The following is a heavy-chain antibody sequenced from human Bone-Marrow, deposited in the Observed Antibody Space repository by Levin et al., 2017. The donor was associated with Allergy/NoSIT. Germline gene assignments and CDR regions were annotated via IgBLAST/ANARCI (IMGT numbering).Heavy chain of an antibody. V-gene: IGHV3-74*01. CDR2: MNIDGSNT. CDR3: ARVAKFMDEATADYGLDV. CDR1: GFDFSIYW. Sequence: GGSLRLSCAASGFDFSIYWMHWVRQAPGKGLVWVSRMNIDGSNTIYADFAKGRFTISRDNAKNTLYLQMYSLTVEDTAVSYCARVAKFMDEATADYGLDVWGQGTSVTVS. D-gene: IGHD3/OR15-3a*01. J-gene: IGHJ6*02.